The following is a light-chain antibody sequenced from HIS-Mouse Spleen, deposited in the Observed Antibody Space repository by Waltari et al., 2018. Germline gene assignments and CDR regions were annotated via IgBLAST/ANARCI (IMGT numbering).Light chain of an antibody. CDR1: ALPKQY. CDR3: QSADSSGTYV. V-gene: IGLV3-25*03. CDR2: KDS. J-gene: IGLJ1*01. Sequence: SYELTQPPSVSVSPGQTARITCSGDALPKQYAYWYQQKPGQAPVLVIYKDSQRPSGSAERFSGSSSGTTGTLTISGVQAEDEADYYCQSADSSGTYVFGTGTKVTVL.